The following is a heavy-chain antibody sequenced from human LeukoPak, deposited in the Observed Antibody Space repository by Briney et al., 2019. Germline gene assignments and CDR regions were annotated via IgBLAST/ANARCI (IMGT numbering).Heavy chain of an antibody. CDR3: TTWFRVATIGVFFDY. CDR2: IKSKTDGGTT. V-gene: IGHV3-15*01. CDR1: GFTFSNAW. Sequence: GGSLRLSCAASGFTFSNAWMSWVRQAPGKGLEWVGRIKSKTDGGTTDYAAPVKGRFTISRDDSKNTLYLQMNSLKTEDTAVYYCTTWFRVATIGVFFDYWGQGTLVTVSS. J-gene: IGHJ4*02. D-gene: IGHD5-12*01.